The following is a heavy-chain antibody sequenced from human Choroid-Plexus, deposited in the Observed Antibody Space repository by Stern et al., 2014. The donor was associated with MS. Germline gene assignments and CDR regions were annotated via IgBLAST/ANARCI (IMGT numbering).Heavy chain of an antibody. CDR2: IAFDGSYK. J-gene: IGHJ4*02. D-gene: IGHD2-2*01. V-gene: IGHV3-30*03. CDR1: GFRFRNFD. CDR3: ASQYQVLYFDS. Sequence: VQLVESGGGVVQPGRSLRLSCAASGFRFRNFDIHWVRQAPGKGLEWVAVIAFDGSYKHYADSVKGRFTVSRDVSENTLYLQMNSLRGEDTAVYYCASQYQVLYFDSWGQGTLVTVSS.